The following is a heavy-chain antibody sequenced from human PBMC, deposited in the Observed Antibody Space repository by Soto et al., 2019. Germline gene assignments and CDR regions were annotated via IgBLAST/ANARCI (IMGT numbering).Heavy chain of an antibody. Sequence: QVQLQESGPGLLKPSGTLSLTCTVSGDSMSSSNWWNWVRQPPGKGLEWIGEAHHSGRTNYNPSLKARVTISVDTTQKLYSRKLATVTDADTAVYYCVRYEATALDYWGQGILVTVSS. D-gene: IGHD3-16*01. J-gene: IGHJ4*02. CDR1: GDSMSSSNW. CDR3: VRYEATALDY. V-gene: IGHV4-4*02. CDR2: AHHSGRT.